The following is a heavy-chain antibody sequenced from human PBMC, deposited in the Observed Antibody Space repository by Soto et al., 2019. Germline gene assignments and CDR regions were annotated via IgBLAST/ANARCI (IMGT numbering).Heavy chain of an antibody. CDR3: ARLGGYCTTSCYGYYAMDV. D-gene: IGHD2-8*01. CDR1: GGSSISGTYS. V-gene: IGHV4-39*01. CDR2: FYYSGST. Sequence: PLETHSLTSTVSGGSSISGTYSWGWIRKPPGKGLEWIGTFYYSGSTNYNPSLKSRVTMSVDTSKNQFSLKVSSVTAADTALYYCARLGGYCTTSCYGYYAMDVWGQGTTVTVSS. J-gene: IGHJ6*02.